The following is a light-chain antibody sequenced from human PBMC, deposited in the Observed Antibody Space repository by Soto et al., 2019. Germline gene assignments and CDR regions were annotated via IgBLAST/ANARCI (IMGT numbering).Light chain of an antibody. Sequence: QSVLTQPASVSGSPGQSITISCTGTSSDVGGYNYVSWYQQHPGKAPKLMIYDVSRRPSGGSNRFSGSKSGNTASLTISGLLSEDEADYYCTSYTTNKTPLFGGGTKLTVL. V-gene: IGLV2-14*03. CDR3: TSYTTNKTPL. J-gene: IGLJ3*02. CDR1: SSDVGGYNY. CDR2: DVS.